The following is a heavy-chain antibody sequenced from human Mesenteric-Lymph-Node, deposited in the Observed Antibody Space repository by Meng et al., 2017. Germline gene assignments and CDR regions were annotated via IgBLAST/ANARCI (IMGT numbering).Heavy chain of an antibody. CDR2: INAGNGNT. D-gene: IGHD1-26*01. Sequence: ASVKVSCKASGYTFTSYAMHWVRQAPGQRLEWMGWINAGNGNTKYSQKFQGRVTITRDTSASTAYMELSSLRSEDTAVYYCARDVWELPLNYYYGMDVWGQGNTVTVSS. J-gene: IGHJ6*02. V-gene: IGHV1-3*01. CDR1: GYTFTSYA. CDR3: ARDVWELPLNYYYGMDV.